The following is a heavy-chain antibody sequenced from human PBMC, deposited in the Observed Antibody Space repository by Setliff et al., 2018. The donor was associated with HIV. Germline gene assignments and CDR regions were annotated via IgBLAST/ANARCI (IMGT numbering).Heavy chain of an antibody. CDR1: GFTFSNFA. CDR3: AKDRITGYYNFWSGYFQH. Sequence: PGGSLRLSCAASGFTFSNFAMSWVRQAPGKGLEWVSAISGGGGKTDYADSVKGRFTISRDNSKNTLYLQMNSLRADDTAVYYCAKDRITGYYNFWSGYFQHWGQGTPVTVSS. V-gene: IGHV3-23*01. J-gene: IGHJ1*01. CDR2: ISGGGGKT. D-gene: IGHD3-3*01.